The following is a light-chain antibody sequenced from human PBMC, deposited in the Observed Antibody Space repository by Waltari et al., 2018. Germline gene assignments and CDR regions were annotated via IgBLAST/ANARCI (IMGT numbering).Light chain of an antibody. Sequence: DIVMTQSPDSLAVSLGERATINCKSSQSVLYNSDNKNYLAWYQQKPGQPPKLLIYWASIQESGVPDRFSGSGAGTDFTLTISSLQAEDVAVYYCQQYYSIPRTYGQGTKLEIK. V-gene: IGKV4-1*01. J-gene: IGKJ2*02. CDR2: WAS. CDR1: QSVLYNSDNKNY. CDR3: QQYYSIPRT.